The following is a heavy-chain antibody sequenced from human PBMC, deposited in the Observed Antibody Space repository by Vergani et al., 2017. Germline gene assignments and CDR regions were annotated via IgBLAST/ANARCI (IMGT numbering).Heavy chain of an antibody. V-gene: IGHV4-34*01. CDR3: ARQRRGGEGEPFDY. J-gene: IGHJ4*02. Sequence: QVQLQQWGAGLLRPSETLSLTCAVYGGSFSGYYWSWIRQPPGKGLEWIGEINHRGSTNYNPSLKSRVTISVDTSKNQFSLKLSSVTAADTAVYYLARQRRGGEGEPFDYWGQGTLVTVSS. CDR1: GGSFSGYY. D-gene: IGHD3-16*01. CDR2: INHRGST.